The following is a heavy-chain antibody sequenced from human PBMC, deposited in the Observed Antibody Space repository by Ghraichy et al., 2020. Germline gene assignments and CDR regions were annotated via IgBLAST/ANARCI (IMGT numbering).Heavy chain of an antibody. CDR2: LKQDGSET. Sequence: GGSLRLSCAASGFTFSNFWMNWVRQGPGKGLEWIASLKQDGSETYYVDSVKDRFTISRDNAKNSLLLQMNSLRAEDTAVYYCARDSGYYGMDVWGQGTTVTVSS. J-gene: IGHJ6*02. CDR3: ARDSGYYGMDV. V-gene: IGHV3-7*01. D-gene: IGHD1-26*01. CDR1: GFTFSNFW.